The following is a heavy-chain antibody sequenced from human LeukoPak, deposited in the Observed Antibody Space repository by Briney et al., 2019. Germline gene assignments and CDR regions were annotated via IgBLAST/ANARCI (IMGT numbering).Heavy chain of an antibody. CDR1: GGSFSGYY. CDR2: INHSGST. CDR3: ARDVRWLRFVFDY. D-gene: IGHD5-12*01. Sequence: SETLSLTCAVYGGSFSGYYWSWIRQPPGKGLEWIGEINHSGSTNYNPSLKSRVTISVDTSKNQFSLKLSSVTAADTAVYYCARDVRWLRFVFDYWGQGTLVTVSS. V-gene: IGHV4-34*01. J-gene: IGHJ4*02.